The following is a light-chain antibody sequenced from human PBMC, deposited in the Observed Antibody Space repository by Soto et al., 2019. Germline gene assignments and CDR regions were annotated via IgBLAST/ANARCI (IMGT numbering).Light chain of an antibody. J-gene: IGKJ1*01. CDR1: QRLSSN. CDR2: GAS. CDR3: QQYGSSLTWT. Sequence: EIVFAQSPATLSVSPGERATLSCTASQRLSSNLAWYQQRPGQAPRLLIYGASSRAAGIPDRFSGSGSGTDFTLTISGLEPEDFAVYYCQQYGSSLTWTFGQGTKVDNK. V-gene: IGKV3-20*01.